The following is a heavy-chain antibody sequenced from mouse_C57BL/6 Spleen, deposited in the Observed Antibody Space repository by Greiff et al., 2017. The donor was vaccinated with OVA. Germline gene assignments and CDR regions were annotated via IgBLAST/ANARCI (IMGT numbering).Heavy chain of an antibody. CDR3: ARDGSSSGWYFDV. D-gene: IGHD1-1*01. CDR2: INYDGSST. J-gene: IGHJ1*03. CDR1: GFTFSDYY. V-gene: IGHV5-16*01. Sequence: EVKLVESEGGLVQPGSSMKLSCTASGFTFSDYYMAWVRQVPEKGLEWVANINYDGSSTYYLDSLKSRFIISRDNAKNILYLQMSSLKSEDTATYYCARDGSSSGWYFDVWGTGTTVTVSS.